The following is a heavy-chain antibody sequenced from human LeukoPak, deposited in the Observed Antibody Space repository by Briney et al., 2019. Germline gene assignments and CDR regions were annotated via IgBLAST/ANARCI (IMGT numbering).Heavy chain of an antibody. CDR2: IKQDGSEK. D-gene: IGHD2-15*01. V-gene: IGHV3-7*01. Sequence: PGGSLRLSCAASGFTFSSYWMRWVRQAPGKRLEWVANIKQDGSEKYYVDSVKGRFTISRDSAKNSLYLQMNSLRAEDTAVYYCASFIVVVATHDYWGQGTLVTVSS. CDR1: GFTFSSYW. J-gene: IGHJ4*02. CDR3: ASFIVVVATHDY.